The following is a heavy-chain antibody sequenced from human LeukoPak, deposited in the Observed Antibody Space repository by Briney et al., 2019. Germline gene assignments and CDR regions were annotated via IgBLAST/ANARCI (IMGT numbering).Heavy chain of an antibody. Sequence: SETLSLTCTVSGGSISSYYWSWIRQPAGKGLEWIGRIYTSGSTNYNPSLKSRVTMSVDTSKNQFSLKLSSVTAADTAVYYCARLSMVRGVALDYYYYMDVWGKGTTVTVSS. J-gene: IGHJ6*03. CDR1: GGSISSYY. CDR2: IYTSGST. D-gene: IGHD3-10*01. V-gene: IGHV4-4*07. CDR3: ARLSMVRGVALDYYYYMDV.